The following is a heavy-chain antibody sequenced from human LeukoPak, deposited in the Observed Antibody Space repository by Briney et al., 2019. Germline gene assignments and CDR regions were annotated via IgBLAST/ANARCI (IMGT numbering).Heavy chain of an antibody. CDR3: AREERITMVRGIPNWFDP. D-gene: IGHD3-10*01. J-gene: IGHJ5*02. CDR2: IIPIFGTA. Sequence: SVKVSCKASGYTFTSYGISWVRQAPGQGLEWMGGIIPIFGTANYAQKFQGRVTITADEFTGTAYMELSSLRSEDTAVYYCAREERITMVRGIPNWFDPWGQGTLVTVSS. V-gene: IGHV1-69*13. CDR1: GYTFTSYG.